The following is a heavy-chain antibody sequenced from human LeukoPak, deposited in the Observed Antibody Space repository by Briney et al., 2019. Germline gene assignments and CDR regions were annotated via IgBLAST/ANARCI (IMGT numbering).Heavy chain of an antibody. J-gene: IGHJ4*02. CDR3: VRVGDDFNFDY. V-gene: IGHV3-74*01. CDR2: VKGDGTFT. D-gene: IGHD5-24*01. Sequence: GALRLSCAASGFTFSSHWMHWVRQAPGKGLVWVSRVKGDGTFTNYADSVYGRFTISRDNAKNTLYLHMHSLRAEDTAVYYCVRVGDDFNFDYWGQGNLVTVSS. CDR1: GFTFSSHW.